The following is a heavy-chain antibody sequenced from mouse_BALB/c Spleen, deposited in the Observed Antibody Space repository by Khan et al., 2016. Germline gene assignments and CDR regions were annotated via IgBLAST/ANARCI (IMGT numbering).Heavy chain of an antibody. CDR3: ARHDGNFGYFDV. Sequence: EVQLQELGPGLVKPSQSLSLTCTVTGYSITSDYAWNWIRQFPGNKLEWMGYISYSGSTRYNPSLKSRISITRDTSKNQFFLQLNSVTTEDTATYYCARHDGNFGYFDVWGAGTTVTVSS. V-gene: IGHV3-2*02. CDR1: GYSITSDYA. D-gene: IGHD2-3*01. J-gene: IGHJ1*01. CDR2: ISYSGST.